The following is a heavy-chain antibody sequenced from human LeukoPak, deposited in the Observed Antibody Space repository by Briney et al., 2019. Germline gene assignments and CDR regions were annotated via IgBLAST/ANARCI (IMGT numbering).Heavy chain of an antibody. J-gene: IGHJ5*02. V-gene: IGHV1-69*04. CDR2: IIPILGIA. D-gene: IGHD3-22*01. CDR3: AGGGYYDSKFDP. CDR1: GGTFSSYA. Sequence: ASVKVSCKASGGTFSSYAISWVRPAPGQGLEWMGRIIPILGIANYAQKFQGRVTITADKSTSTAYMELSSLRSEDTAVYYCAGGGYYDSKFDPWGQGTLVTVSS.